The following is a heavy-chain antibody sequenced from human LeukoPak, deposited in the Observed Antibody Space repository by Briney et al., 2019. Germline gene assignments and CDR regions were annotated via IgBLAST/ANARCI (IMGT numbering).Heavy chain of an antibody. CDR2: IYNSGST. D-gene: IGHD5-12*01. CDR1: GGSISGYY. CDR3: ARALGGFDRLFDF. J-gene: IGHJ4*02. V-gene: IGHV4-59*01. Sequence: SETLSLTCTVSGGSISGYYWSWIRQPPGKGLGWIGYIYNSGSTNYNPSLKSRVTISVDTSKNQFSLKLSSVTAADTAVYYCARALGGFDRLFDFWGQGTLVTVSS.